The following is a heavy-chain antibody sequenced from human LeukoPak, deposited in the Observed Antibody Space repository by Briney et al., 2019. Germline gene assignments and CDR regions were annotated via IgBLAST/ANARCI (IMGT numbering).Heavy chain of an antibody. V-gene: IGHV1-18*01. CDR3: ARVREYSSSWRVIDY. J-gene: IGHJ4*02. Sequence: ASVKGSCKASGYTFTSYGISWVRQAPGQGLEWMGWISAYNGNTNYAQKLQGRVTMTTDTSTSTAYMELRSMRSDDTAVYYCARVREYSSSWRVIDYWGQGTLVTVSS. D-gene: IGHD6-13*01. CDR1: GYTFTSYG. CDR2: ISAYNGNT.